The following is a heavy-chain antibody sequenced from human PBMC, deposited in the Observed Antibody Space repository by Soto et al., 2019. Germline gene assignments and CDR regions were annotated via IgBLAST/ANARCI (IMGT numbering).Heavy chain of an antibody. V-gene: IGHV5-51*01. J-gene: IGHJ4*02. CDR1: GYSFTSYW. Sequence: GESLKISCKGSGYSFTSYWIGWVRQMPGKGLEWMGIIYPGDSDTRYSPSFQGQVTISADKSISTAYLQWSSLKASDTAMYYCARPAFYDSSGYYDGDYWGQGTLVTVSS. D-gene: IGHD3-22*01. CDR2: IYPGDSDT. CDR3: ARPAFYDSSGYYDGDY.